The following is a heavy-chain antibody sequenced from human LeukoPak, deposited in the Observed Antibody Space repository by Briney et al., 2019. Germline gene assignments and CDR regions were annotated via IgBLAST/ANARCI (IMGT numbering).Heavy chain of an antibody. CDR3: ARRVSSSWGDYMDV. J-gene: IGHJ6*03. D-gene: IGHD6-13*01. CDR1: GYSISSGYY. CDR2: IYHSGST. V-gene: IGHV4-38-2*02. Sequence: SETLSLTCTVSGYSISSGYYWGWIRQPPGKGLEWIGSIYHSGSTYYNPSLKSRVTISVDTSKNQFSLKLSSVTAADTAVHYCARRVSSSWGDYMDVWGKGTTVTISS.